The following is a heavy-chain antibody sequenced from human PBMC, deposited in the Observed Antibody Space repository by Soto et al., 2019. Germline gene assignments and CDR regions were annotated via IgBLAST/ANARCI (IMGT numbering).Heavy chain of an antibody. D-gene: IGHD3-3*01. CDR2: IYYIGTT. CDR1: GGSVKSPIHY. CDR3: AASTFLSGVSGYFHLDF. Sequence: PSETLSLTCTVSGGSVKSPIHYWSWIRQPPGKGLEWIGNIYYIGTTDYNPSLENRVTIVVDTTENHFSLKLSSVTVADTAVYYCAASTFLSGVSGYFHLDFWGQGTLVTVSS. J-gene: IGHJ4*02. V-gene: IGHV4-61*03.